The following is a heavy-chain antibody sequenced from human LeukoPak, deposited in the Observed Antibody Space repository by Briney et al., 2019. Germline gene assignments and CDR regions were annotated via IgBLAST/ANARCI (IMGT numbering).Heavy chain of an antibody. D-gene: IGHD5-18*01. CDR1: GGSIISYY. V-gene: IGHV4-59*01. J-gene: IGHJ3*02. Sequence: SETLSLTCTVSGGSIISYYWSWIRQPPEKGLEWIGYIYYSGSTNSNPSLKSRVAISVDTSKNQFSLKLSSVTAADTAVYYCAKHRGYSYGYDAFDIWGQGTMVTVSS. CDR2: IYYSGST. CDR3: AKHRGYSYGYDAFDI.